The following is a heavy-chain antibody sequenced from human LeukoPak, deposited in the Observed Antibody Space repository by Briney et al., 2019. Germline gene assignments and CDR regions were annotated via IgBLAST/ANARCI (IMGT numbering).Heavy chain of an antibody. V-gene: IGHV4-30-2*01. D-gene: IGHD3-22*01. CDR2: IYHSGGT. CDR1: GGSISSGGYS. Sequence: SQTLSLTCAVSGGSISSGGYSWSWIRQPPGTGLEWIGYIYHSGGTYYNPSLKSRVTISVDRSKNQFSLKLSSVTAADTAVYYCARYNYYDSSGPSDAFDIWAKGQWSPSLQ. CDR3: ARYNYYDSSGPSDAFDI. J-gene: IGHJ3*02.